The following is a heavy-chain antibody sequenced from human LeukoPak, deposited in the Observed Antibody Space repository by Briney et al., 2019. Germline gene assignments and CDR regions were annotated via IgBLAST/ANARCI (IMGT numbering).Heavy chain of an antibody. Sequence: GGSLRLSCAASGFTFSGSAMHWVRQASGKGLESAGRIRSKANSYATAYAASVKGRFTISRDDSKNTAYLQMNSLKTEDTAVYYCTSRDSTVTPTGYFQHWGQGTLVTVSS. CDR3: TSRDSTVTPTGYFQH. D-gene: IGHD4-17*01. V-gene: IGHV3-73*01. CDR1: GFTFSGSA. CDR2: IRSKANSYAT. J-gene: IGHJ1*01.